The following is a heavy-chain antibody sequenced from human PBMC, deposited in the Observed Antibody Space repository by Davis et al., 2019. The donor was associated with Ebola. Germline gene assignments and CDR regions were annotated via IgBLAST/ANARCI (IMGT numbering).Heavy chain of an antibody. V-gene: IGHV3-48*02. CDR1: GFTFSSYS. Sequence: LSLTCGVSGFTFSSYSMNWVRQAPGKGLEWVSYISSSGDYIYYADSVKGRFTISRDNGKNSLYLQMNSLRDEDTAVYYCARRLDYDDSSDGYWGQGTLVTVSS. CDR3: ARRLDYDDSSDGY. D-gene: IGHD3-22*01. J-gene: IGHJ4*02. CDR2: ISSSGDYI.